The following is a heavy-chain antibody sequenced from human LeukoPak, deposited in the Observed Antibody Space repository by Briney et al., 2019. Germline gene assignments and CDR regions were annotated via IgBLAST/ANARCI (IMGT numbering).Heavy chain of an antibody. Sequence: SETLSLTCTVSGDSISSSSYYWGWIRQPPGMGLEWVGSIYYSGSTYYNPSLKSRVTMSVDTSKNQFSLKLSSVTAADTAVYYCARDHSNCSGGSCSRTFDIWGQGTMVTVSS. V-gene: IGHV4-39*07. CDR1: GDSISSSSYY. D-gene: IGHD2-15*01. CDR3: ARDHSNCSGGSCSRTFDI. CDR2: IYYSGST. J-gene: IGHJ3*02.